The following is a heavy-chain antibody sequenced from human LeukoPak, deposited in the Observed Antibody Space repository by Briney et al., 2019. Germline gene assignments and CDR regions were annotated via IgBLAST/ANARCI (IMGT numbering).Heavy chain of an antibody. Sequence: SEPRSLTCTVSGAPISSYYGGWIRQPPGKGLGWVGYIYYSGGTNYNPSLKSRVTISVDTSKNQFSLKLSSVTAADTAVYYCASGDGSYPNWGQGTLVTVSS. CDR3: ASGDGSYPN. CDR2: IYYSGGT. V-gene: IGHV4-59*12. CDR1: GAPISSYY. D-gene: IGHD1-26*01. J-gene: IGHJ4*02.